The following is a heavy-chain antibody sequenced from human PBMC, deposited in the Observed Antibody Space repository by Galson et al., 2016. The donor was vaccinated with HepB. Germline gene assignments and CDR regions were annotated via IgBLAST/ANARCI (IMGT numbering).Heavy chain of an antibody. J-gene: IGHJ4*02. Sequence: SLRLSCAVSGFTFSSYAMNWVRQAPGKGLEWVSDISHSGDSIYYADSVKGRFTLSRDDSKNTLYLQMNSLRPEDTAVYYCAKGPVGATPADFWGQGTLVTVSS. CDR3: AKGPVGATPADF. CDR2: ISHSGDSI. D-gene: IGHD1-26*01. CDR1: GFTFSSYA. V-gene: IGHV3-23*01.